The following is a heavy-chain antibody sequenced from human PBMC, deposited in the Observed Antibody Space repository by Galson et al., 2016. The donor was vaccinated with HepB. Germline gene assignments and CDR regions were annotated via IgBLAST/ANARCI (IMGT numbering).Heavy chain of an antibody. V-gene: IGHV6-1*01. D-gene: IGHD4-17*01. J-gene: IGHJ6*04. CDR3: TRATDYGDYANGMDV. CDR1: GDSVSRNGVT. Sequence: CAISGDSVSRNGVTWNWIRQSPSRGLEWLGRTYYMSNWDYDYAVSVNSRITINPDTSRNQVSLYLRSVTPEDTAVYYCTRATDYGDYANGMDVWDEGTMVTVTS. CDR2: TYYMSNWDY.